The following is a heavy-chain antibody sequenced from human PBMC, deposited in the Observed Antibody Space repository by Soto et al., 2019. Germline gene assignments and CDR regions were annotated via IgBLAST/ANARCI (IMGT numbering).Heavy chain of an antibody. CDR2: ISWNSGSI. V-gene: IGHV3-9*01. D-gene: IGHD2-2*01. CDR3: AKGGEVVPAAMFGGGFDY. Sequence: GGSLRLSCAASGFTFDDYAMHWVRQAPGKGLEWVSGISWNSGSIGYADSVKGRFTISRDNAKNSLYLQMNSLRAEDTALYYCAKGGEVVPAAMFGGGFDYWGQGTLVTVSS. J-gene: IGHJ4*02. CDR1: GFTFDDYA.